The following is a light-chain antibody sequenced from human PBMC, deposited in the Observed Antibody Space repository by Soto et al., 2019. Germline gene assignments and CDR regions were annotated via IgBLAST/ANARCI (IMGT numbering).Light chain of an antibody. CDR2: EVT. CDR1: SRDVGGYNY. V-gene: IGLV2-8*01. CDR3: CSYAGSNSFV. J-gene: IGLJ1*01. Sequence: QSALTQPPSASGAAGQSVTISCTATSRDVGGYNYVSWYRQHPGKAPELMIYEVTKRPSGVPDRFSGSKSGSTASLTVSGLQPEDEADYYCCSYAGSNSFVFGTGTKLTVL.